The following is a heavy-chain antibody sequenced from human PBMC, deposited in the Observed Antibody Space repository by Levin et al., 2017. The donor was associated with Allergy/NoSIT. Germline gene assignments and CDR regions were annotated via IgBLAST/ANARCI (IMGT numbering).Heavy chain of an antibody. CDR1: GGSFSGYY. D-gene: IGHD3-3*01. V-gene: IGHV4-34*01. CDR2: INHSGST. J-gene: IGHJ4*02. CDR3: ARVYDFWSGYFPTRPEATGQIDY. Sequence: SETLSLTCAVYGGSFSGYYWSWIRQPPGKGLEWIGEINHSGSTNYNPSLKSRVTISVDTSKNQFSLKLSSVTAADTAVYYCARVYDFWSGYFPTRPEATGQIDYWGQGTLVTVSS.